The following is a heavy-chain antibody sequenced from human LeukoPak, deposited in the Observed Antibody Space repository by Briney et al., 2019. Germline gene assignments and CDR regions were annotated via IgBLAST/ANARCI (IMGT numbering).Heavy chain of an antibody. CDR3: ARSSSGWSLWAYYFDY. D-gene: IGHD6-19*01. V-gene: IGHV1-2*04. J-gene: IGHJ4*02. CDR1: GYTFTGYY. Sequence: ASVTVSCTASGYTFTGYYMHWVRQAPGQGLEWMGWINPNSGGTNYAQKFQGWVTMTRDTSISTAYMELSRLRSDDTAVYYCARSSSGWSLWAYYFDYWGQGTLVTVSS. CDR2: INPNSGGT.